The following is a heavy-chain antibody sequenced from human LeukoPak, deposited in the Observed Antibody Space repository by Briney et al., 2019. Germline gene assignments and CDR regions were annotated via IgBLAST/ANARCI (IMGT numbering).Heavy chain of an antibody. CDR3: ARDGGGGDHFDY. V-gene: IGHV3-33*01. CDR1: GFTFSSYG. Sequence: SGGSLRLSCAASGFTFSSYGMHWVRQAPGKGLEWVVVIWYDGINKYYADSVKGRFTISRDNSKNTVYLQMDGLRAEDTAVYYCARDGGGGDHFDYWGQGTLVTVSS. D-gene: IGHD2-21*01. CDR2: IWYDGINK. J-gene: IGHJ4*02.